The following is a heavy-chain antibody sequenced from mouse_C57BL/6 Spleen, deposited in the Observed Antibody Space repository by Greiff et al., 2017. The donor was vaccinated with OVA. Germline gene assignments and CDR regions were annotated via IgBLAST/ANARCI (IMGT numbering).Heavy chain of an antibody. V-gene: IGHV1-55*01. D-gene: IGHD2-4*01. CDR3: ARKGVYDYDGGAWFAY. Sequence: VQLQQPGAELVKPGASVKMSCKASGYTFTSYWITWVKQRPGQGLEWIGDIYPGSGSTNYNEKFKSKATLAVDTSSSTAYMQLSSLTSEDSAVYYCARKGVYDYDGGAWFAYWGQGTLVTVSA. J-gene: IGHJ3*01. CDR2: IYPGSGST. CDR1: GYTFTSYW.